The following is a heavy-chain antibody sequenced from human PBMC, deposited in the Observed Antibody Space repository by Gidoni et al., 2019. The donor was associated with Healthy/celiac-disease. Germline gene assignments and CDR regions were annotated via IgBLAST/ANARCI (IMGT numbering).Heavy chain of an antibody. D-gene: IGHD7-27*01. Sequence: EVQLVESGGGLVQPGGSLRLSCAASGFTFSSYWMGWVRQAPGKGLEWVANIKQDGSEKYYVDSVKGRFTISRDNAKNSLYLQMNSLRAEDTAVYYCGNWGWGAIDYWGQGTLVTVSS. CDR3: GNWGWGAIDY. CDR2: IKQDGSEK. V-gene: IGHV3-7*01. J-gene: IGHJ4*02. CDR1: GFTFSSYW.